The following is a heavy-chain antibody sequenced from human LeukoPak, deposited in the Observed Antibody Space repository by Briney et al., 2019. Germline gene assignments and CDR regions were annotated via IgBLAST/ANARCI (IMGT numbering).Heavy chain of an antibody. J-gene: IGHJ3*02. V-gene: IGHV4-59*08. Sequence: SETLSLTCIVSGGSMNNYYWTWIRQPPGKGLEWIGYIYYSGSTNYNPSLKSRVTISIDTSKNQFSLKLSSVTAADTAVYYCARLRAQSLGNDGFDMWGQGTLVTVSS. CDR3: ARLRAQSLGNDGFDM. D-gene: IGHD6-19*01. CDR1: GGSMNNYY. CDR2: IYYSGST.